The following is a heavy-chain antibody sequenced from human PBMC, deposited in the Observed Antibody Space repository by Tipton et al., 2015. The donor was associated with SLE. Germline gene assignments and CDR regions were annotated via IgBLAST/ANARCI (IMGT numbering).Heavy chain of an antibody. Sequence: SLRLSCAASGFTFSSYSMNWVRQAPGKGLEWVSSISSNSSYIYYADSVKGRFTISRDNAKNSLYLQMNSLRAEDTAVYYCARGPYYYDSSGYYYDYWGQGTLVTVSS. J-gene: IGHJ4*02. CDR3: ARGPYYYDSSGYYYDY. V-gene: IGHV3-21*03. CDR1: GFTFSSYS. D-gene: IGHD3-22*01. CDR2: ISSNSSYI.